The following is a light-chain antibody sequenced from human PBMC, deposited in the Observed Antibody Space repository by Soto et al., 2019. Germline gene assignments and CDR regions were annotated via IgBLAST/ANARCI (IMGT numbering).Light chain of an antibody. CDR1: QSISSY. V-gene: IGKV1-39*01. J-gene: IGKJ1*01. CDR2: AAS. Sequence: DIQMTQSPSSLSASVGDRFTITCRASQSISSYLNWYQQKPGKVPKLLIYAASSLQSGVPSRFSGSGSGTDFTLTISSLQPEDFATYYCQQSYSTPRTFGQGTKVDIK. CDR3: QQSYSTPRT.